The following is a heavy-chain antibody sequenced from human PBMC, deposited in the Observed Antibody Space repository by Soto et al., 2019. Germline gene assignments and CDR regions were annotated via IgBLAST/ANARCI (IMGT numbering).Heavy chain of an antibody. CDR1: GGSISSGGYY. V-gene: IGHV4-31*03. CDR2: IYYSGST. CDR3: ARSSTSANYFDY. Sequence: QVQLQESGPGLVKPSQTLSLTCTVSGGSISSGGYYWSWIRQHPGKGLEWIGYIYYSGSTYYNPSLKSRVTISVDPSKSPFSLKLSSVTAADTAVYYCARSSTSANYFDYWGQGTLVTVSS. J-gene: IGHJ4*02. D-gene: IGHD2-2*01.